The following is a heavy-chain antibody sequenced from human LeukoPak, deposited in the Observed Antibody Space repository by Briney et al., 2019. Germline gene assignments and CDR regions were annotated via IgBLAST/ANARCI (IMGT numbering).Heavy chain of an antibody. V-gene: IGHV1-2*04. CDR3: ARVAYYYDSSGSFYFDY. J-gene: IGHJ4*02. CDR1: GYTFTGYY. D-gene: IGHD3-22*01. CDR2: INPNSGGT. Sequence: GASVKVSCKASGYTFTGYYMHWVRQAPGRGLEWMGWINPNSGGTNYAQKFQGWVTMTRDTSISTAYMELSRLRSDDTAVYYCARVAYYYDSSGSFYFDYWGQGTLVTVSS.